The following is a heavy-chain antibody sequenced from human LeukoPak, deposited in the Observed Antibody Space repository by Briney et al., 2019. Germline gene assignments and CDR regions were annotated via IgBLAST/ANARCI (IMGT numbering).Heavy chain of an antibody. CDR3: AKEVHRVSQN. D-gene: IGHD1-1*01. V-gene: IGHV1-2*02. Sequence: ASVKVSCKASGYILTGYYMHWVRQAPGQGLEWMGWINPNTGGANYAQKFQRRVTMTRDTSIRTAYMELSGLTSDDTGMYYCAKEVHRVSQNWGQGTLVTVSS. CDR2: INPNTGGA. J-gene: IGHJ1*01. CDR1: GYILTGYY.